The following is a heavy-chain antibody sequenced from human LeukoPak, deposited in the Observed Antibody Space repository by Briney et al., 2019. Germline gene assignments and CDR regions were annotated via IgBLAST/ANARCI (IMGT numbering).Heavy chain of an antibody. D-gene: IGHD3-10*01. CDR2: INPSGGST. Sequence: ASVKVSCKASGYTFTSYYMHWVRQAPAEGLEWMGIINPSGGSTSYAQKFQGRVTMNRYTSTSTVYMELSSLRSEDTPVYYCARDYYGSGSPDYWGQRTLVTVSS. J-gene: IGHJ4*02. CDR1: GYTFTSYY. V-gene: IGHV1-46*01. CDR3: ARDYYGSGSPDY.